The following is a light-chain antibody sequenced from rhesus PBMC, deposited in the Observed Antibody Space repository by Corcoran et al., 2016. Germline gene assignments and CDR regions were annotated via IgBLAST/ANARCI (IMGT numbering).Light chain of an antibody. Sequence: DIQMTQSPSSLSASVGDRVTVTCRASQGINKELSWYQQKPGKDPTLLIYAASSLQTGVSSRFSGSGAGTDFTRTISSLQPEDVATYYCLQDYTTPWTFGQGTKVEIK. CDR3: LQDYTTPWT. CDR1: QGINKE. CDR2: AAS. J-gene: IGKJ1*01. V-gene: IGKV1-94*01.